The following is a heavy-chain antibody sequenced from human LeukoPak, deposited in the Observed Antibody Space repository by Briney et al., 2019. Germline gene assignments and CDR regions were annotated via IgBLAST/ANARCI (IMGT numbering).Heavy chain of an antibody. CDR3: ARTGSAGPSGGFDP. Sequence: VASVTVSCKASGYTFTSYDINWVRQAPGQGLEWMGWMNPNSGNTGYAQKFQGRVTMTRNTSISTAYMELSSLRSEDTAVYYCARTGSAGPSGGFDPWGQGTLVTVSS. CDR1: GYTFTSYD. D-gene: IGHD1-26*01. J-gene: IGHJ5*02. CDR2: MNPNSGNT. V-gene: IGHV1-8*01.